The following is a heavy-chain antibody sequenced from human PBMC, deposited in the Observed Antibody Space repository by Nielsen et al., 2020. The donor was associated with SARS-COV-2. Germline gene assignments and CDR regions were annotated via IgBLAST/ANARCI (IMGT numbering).Heavy chain of an antibody. V-gene: IGHV4-59*01. CDR2: NGGST. Sequence: SETLSLTCTVSGASINIDHWCWVRQPPGKGLEWVGHNGGSTSYNPSLKSRLTISVDMSKNQFSLQLTSVTAADTAVYYCARGRAPLRYWGQGILVTVSS. J-gene: IGHJ4*02. CDR3: ARGRAPLRY. D-gene: IGHD2-15*01. CDR1: GASINIDH.